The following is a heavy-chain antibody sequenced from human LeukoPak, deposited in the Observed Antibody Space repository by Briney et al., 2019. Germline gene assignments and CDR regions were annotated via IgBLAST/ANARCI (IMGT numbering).Heavy chain of an antibody. CDR3: AKSANHQTQNLYDSSGYLMWDGCDI. J-gene: IGHJ3*02. V-gene: IGHV3-43*02. CDR1: GFTIDDYV. Sequence: GGSLRLSCAASGFTIDDYVMHWVRQAPGKGLEWVSLISGVGDTTYYADSVRGRFTISRDTSKNSLHLQMNSLRADDTAFYYCAKSANHQTQNLYDSSGYLMWDGCDIWGQGTLVTVSS. CDR2: ISGVGDTT. D-gene: IGHD3-22*01.